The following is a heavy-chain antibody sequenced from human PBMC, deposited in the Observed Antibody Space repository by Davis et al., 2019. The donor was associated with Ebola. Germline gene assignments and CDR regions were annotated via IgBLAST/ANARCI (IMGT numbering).Heavy chain of an antibody. J-gene: IGHJ6*02. V-gene: IGHV3-53*01. CDR3: ARKSYSNLGYYYYGMDV. CDR2: IYSGGST. CDR1: GFTVSGNY. D-gene: IGHD4-11*01. Sequence: GGSLRLSCAASGFTVSGNYMSWVRQAPGKGLEWVSVIYSGGSTYYADSVKGRFTISRDNSKNTLYLQMNSLRAEDTAVYYCARKSYSNLGYYYYGMDVWGQGTTVTVSS.